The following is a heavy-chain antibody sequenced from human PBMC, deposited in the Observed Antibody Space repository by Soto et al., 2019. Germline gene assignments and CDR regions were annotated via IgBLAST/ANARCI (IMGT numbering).Heavy chain of an antibody. D-gene: IGHD3-10*01. CDR1: GFTFSNAW. CDR3: TTSPSITMVRGAFDY. Sequence: GGSLRLSCAASGFTFSNAWMSWVRQAPGKGLEWVGRIKSKTDGGTKDYAAPVKGRFTISRDDSKNTLYLQMNSLKTEDTAVYYCTTSPSITMVRGAFDYWGQGTLVTVSS. CDR2: IKSKTDGGTK. V-gene: IGHV3-15*01. J-gene: IGHJ4*02.